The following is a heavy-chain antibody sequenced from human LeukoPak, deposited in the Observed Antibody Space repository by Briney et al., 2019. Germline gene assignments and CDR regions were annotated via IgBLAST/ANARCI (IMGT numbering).Heavy chain of an antibody. CDR3: ARRGIVAPWFDP. CDR1: GGSISSYY. V-gene: IGHV4-4*09. J-gene: IGHJ5*02. D-gene: IGHD5-12*01. Sequence: SETLSLTCTVSGGSISSYYWSWIRQPPGKGLEWIGYIYTSGSTNYNPSLKSRVTISVDTSKNQFSLKLSSVTAADTAVYYCARRGIVAPWFDPWGQGTLVTSPQ. CDR2: IYTSGST.